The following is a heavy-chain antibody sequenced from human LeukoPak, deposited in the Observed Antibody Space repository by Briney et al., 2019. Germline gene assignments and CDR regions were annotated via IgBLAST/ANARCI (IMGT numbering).Heavy chain of an antibody. CDR3: AKPRGRDYYDSSGYYYVGGGGFDY. CDR2: VDGGGGGT. V-gene: IGHV3-23*01. CDR1: GFTLSSYA. J-gene: IGHJ4*02. Sequence: PGGSLRLSCAASGFTLSSYAMTWVRQAPGRGLEWVSSVDGGGGGTYYADSVKGRFTISRDNSKNTLYLQMNSLRAEDTAVYYCAKPRGRDYYDSSGYYYVGGGGFDYWGQGTLVTVSS. D-gene: IGHD3-22*01.